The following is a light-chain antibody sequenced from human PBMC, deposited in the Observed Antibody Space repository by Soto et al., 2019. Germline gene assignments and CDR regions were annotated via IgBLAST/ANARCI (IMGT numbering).Light chain of an antibody. CDR1: QSISSS. V-gene: IGKV3-15*01. Sequence: EIVLTQSPGILSLSPGERASLSCGASQSISSSFLAWYQQKPGQAPRLLIYGASTRATGIPARFSGSGSGTEFTLTISSLQSEDFATYYCQQLNSYPITFGQGTRREIK. J-gene: IGKJ5*01. CDR3: QQLNSYPIT. CDR2: GAS.